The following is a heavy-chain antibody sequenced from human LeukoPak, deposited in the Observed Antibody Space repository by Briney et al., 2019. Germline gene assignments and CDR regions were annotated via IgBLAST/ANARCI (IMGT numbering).Heavy chain of an antibody. D-gene: IGHD3-3*01. CDR3: ARQRYYDFWSGYPQDFSYYYGMDV. CDR2: ISSSSSYI. CDR1: GFTFSSYS. J-gene: IGHJ6*02. Sequence: GGSLRLSCAASGFTFSSYSMNWVRQAPGKGLEWVSSISSSSSYIYYADSVKGRFTIPRDNAKNSLYLQMNSLRAEDTAVYYCARQRYYDFWSGYPQDFSYYYGMDVWGQGTTVTVSS. V-gene: IGHV3-21*01.